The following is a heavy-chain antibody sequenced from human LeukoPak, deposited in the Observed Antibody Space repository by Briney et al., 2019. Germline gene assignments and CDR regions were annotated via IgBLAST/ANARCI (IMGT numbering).Heavy chain of an antibody. CDR1: GFTFSSYE. J-gene: IGHJ4*02. Sequence: GGSLRLSCAASGFTFSSYEMNWVRQAPGKGLEWVSYISSSGSTIYYADSVKGRFTISRDNAKNSLYLQMNSLRAEDTAVYYCASVTPIAAYGCWGQGTLVTVSS. D-gene: IGHD6-6*01. V-gene: IGHV3-48*03. CDR2: ISSSGSTI. CDR3: ASVTPIAAYGC.